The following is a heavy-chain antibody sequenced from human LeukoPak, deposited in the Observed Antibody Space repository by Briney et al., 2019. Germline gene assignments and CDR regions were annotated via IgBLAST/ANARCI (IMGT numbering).Heavy chain of an antibody. Sequence: PGGSLRLSCAASGFTFSSYGMHWVRQAPGKGLEWVAVISYGGSNKYYADSVKGRFTISRDNSKNTLYLQMNSLRAEDTAVYYCARLSCSSTSCPAYYGMDVWGQGTTVTVSS. CDR1: GFTFSSYG. D-gene: IGHD2-2*01. V-gene: IGHV3-30*03. CDR2: ISYGGSNK. J-gene: IGHJ6*02. CDR3: ARLSCSSTSCPAYYGMDV.